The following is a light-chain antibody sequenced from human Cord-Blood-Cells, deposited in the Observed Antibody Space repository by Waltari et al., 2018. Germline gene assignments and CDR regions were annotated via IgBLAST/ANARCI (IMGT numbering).Light chain of an antibody. CDR1: QSISSY. CDR3: QQSYSTPFT. V-gene: IGKV1-39*01. Sequence: DIQMTQSPSSLSASVGDRVTITCRASQSISSYLNWYQQKPGKAPKLLIYAASSLQSGVPSRFSGSESWTDCTLTISSLQPEDFATYYCQQSYSTPFTFGPGTKVDIK. CDR2: AAS. J-gene: IGKJ3*01.